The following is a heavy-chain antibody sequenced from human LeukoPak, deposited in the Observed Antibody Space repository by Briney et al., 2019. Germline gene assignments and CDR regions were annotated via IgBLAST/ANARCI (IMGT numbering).Heavy chain of an antibody. J-gene: IGHJ4*02. CDR2: INSDGSST. CDR1: GFTFSSYW. D-gene: IGHD3-9*01. Sequence: GGSLRLSCAASGFTFSSYWMHWVRRAPGKGLVWVSRINSDGSSTSYADSVKGRFTISRDNAKNTLYLQMNSLRAEDTAVYYCARSLRYFDWLPIDYWGQGTLVTVSS. CDR3: ARSLRYFDWLPIDY. V-gene: IGHV3-74*01.